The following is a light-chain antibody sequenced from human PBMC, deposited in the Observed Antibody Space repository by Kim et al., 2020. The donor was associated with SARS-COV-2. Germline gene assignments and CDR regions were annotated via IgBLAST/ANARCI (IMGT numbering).Light chain of an antibody. CDR2: DVR. CDR1: SSDIGHYDF. Sequence: QSALTQPASMSGSPGQPITISCAGTSSDIGHYDFVSWYQQHPGKAPKLMVYDVRNRPSGVSSRFSGSKSGNTASLTIFGLQTEDEATYYCSSYTSSNIPYVFGSGTKVTVL. CDR3: SSYTSSNIPYV. J-gene: IGLJ1*01. V-gene: IGLV2-14*03.